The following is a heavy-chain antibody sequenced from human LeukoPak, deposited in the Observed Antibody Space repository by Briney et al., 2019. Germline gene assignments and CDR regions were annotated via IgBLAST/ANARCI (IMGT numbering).Heavy chain of an antibody. V-gene: IGHV4-4*02. D-gene: IGHD6-19*01. Sequence: PSETLSLTCAVSGGSISSSNWWSWVRPPPGKGLEWIGEIYHSGSTNYNPSLKSRVTISVDKSKNQFSLKLSSVTAADTAVYYCARRDSGWYGRPLNWFDPWGQGTLVTVSS. J-gene: IGHJ5*02. CDR3: ARRDSGWYGRPLNWFDP. CDR1: GGSISSSNW. CDR2: IYHSGST.